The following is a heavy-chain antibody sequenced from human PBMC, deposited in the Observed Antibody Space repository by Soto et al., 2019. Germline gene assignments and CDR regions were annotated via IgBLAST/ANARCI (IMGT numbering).Heavy chain of an antibody. V-gene: IGHV4-4*02. J-gene: IGHJ4*02. Sequence: QVHLQESGPGLVKPSGTLSLICDVSGDSISNNYWWSWVRQPPGKRLEWIGEILHTGSVNYNPSLKSRVDMSIDKSKNQFSLKLTSVTAADTAVYYCAGLIGRSRFSRLGHWGQGTLVTVSS. CDR2: ILHTGSV. CDR1: GDSISNNYW. D-gene: IGHD3-3*01. CDR3: AGLIGRSRFSRLGH.